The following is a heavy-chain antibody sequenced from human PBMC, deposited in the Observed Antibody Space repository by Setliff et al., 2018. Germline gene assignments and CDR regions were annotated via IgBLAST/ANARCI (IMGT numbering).Heavy chain of an antibody. CDR2: ILHSGNI. J-gene: IGHJ6*03. CDR3: AREQWLDPPGYYYMDV. D-gene: IGHD6-19*01. Sequence: PSETLSLTCAVYGGSFSGYYWSWIRQPPGKRLEWIGEILHSGNINYNPSLKSRVTISMDTSKNQFSLELNSVTAADMAVYYCAREQWLDPPGYYYMDVWAKGTTVTVSS. V-gene: IGHV4-34*12. CDR1: GGSFSGYY.